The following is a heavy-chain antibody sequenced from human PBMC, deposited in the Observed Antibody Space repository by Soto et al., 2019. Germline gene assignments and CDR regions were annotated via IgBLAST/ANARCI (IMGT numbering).Heavy chain of an antibody. V-gene: IGHV3-21*02. J-gene: IGHJ6*02. D-gene: IGHD3-10*01. Sequence: EVQLVESGGGLVQPGGSLRLSCAASGFSFSDYSMNWVRQAPGKGLEWVSSISSTGTNNYYAASLRCRFTISRDNATNSLYLQMNSLRAEDTAVYYCARDGVPSITSSTRCYGMDVWGQGTTVTVSS. CDR3: ARDGVPSITSSTRCYGMDV. CDR1: GFSFSDYS. CDR2: ISSTGTNN.